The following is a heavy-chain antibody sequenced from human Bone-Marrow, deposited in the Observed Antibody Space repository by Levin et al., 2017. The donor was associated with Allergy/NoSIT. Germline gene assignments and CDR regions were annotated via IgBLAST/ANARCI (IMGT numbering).Heavy chain of an antibody. CDR3: AHSLSDSYVGARYYFDY. J-gene: IGHJ4*02. CDR1: GFSLSSSETG. CDR2: IFWDDDK. D-gene: IGHD5-18*01. Sequence: SGPTLVKPTQTLTLTCTCSGFSLSSSETGVGWIRQPPGKALEWLALIFWDDDKRYSPSLKSRLTISKDTSKNQVVLTMTNMDPVDTATHYCAHSLSDSYVGARYYFDYWGQGTLVTVSS. V-gene: IGHV2-5*02.